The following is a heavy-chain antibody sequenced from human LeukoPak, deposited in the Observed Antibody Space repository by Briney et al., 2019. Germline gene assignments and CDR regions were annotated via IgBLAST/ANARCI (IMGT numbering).Heavy chain of an antibody. D-gene: IGHD5-24*01. J-gene: IGHJ4*02. Sequence: GGSLRLSCAASGFTFDDYAMHWVRQAPGKGLEWVSGISWNSVNIGHEDSMKGRLTISRDNAKNSLHLQMNSLRPEDTALYYCVKDRGLRNQWLQVTYDSWGQGTLVTVSS. V-gene: IGHV3-9*01. CDR3: VKDRGLRNQWLQVTYDS. CDR2: ISWNSVNI. CDR1: GFTFDDYA.